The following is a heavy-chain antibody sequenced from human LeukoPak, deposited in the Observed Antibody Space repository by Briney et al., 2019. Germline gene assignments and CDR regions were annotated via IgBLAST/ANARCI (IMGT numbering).Heavy chain of an antibody. J-gene: IGHJ4*02. CDR3: ARRYYDGSGRAFDY. CDR2: IYHSGST. V-gene: IGHV4-4*01. D-gene: IGHD3-10*01. CDR1: GFSFSDHW. Sequence: GSLRLSCVASGFSFSDHWMNWFRQAPGKGLEWIGEIYHSGSTNYNPSLKSRVTISVDKSKNQFSLKLTSVTAADTAVYFCARRYYDGSGRAFDYWGPGTLVTVSS.